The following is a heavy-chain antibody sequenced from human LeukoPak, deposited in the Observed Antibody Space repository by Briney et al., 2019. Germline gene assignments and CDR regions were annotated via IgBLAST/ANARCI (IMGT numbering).Heavy chain of an antibody. V-gene: IGHV1-69*04. CDR2: IIPIFGIA. CDR1: GGTFSSYA. J-gene: IGHJ3*02. D-gene: IGHD3-16*01. CDR3: ASPAYAYHDAFDI. Sequence: SVKVSCKASGGTFSSYAISWVRQAPGQGLEWMGRIIPIFGIANYAQKFQGRVTITADKSTSTAYMELSSLRSEDTAVYYCASPAYAYHDAFDIWGQGTMVTVSS.